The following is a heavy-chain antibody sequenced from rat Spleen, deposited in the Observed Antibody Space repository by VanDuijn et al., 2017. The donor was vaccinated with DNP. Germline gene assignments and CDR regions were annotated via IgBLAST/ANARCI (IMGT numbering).Heavy chain of an antibody. Sequence: EVQLVESGGGLVQPGRSLKLSCAASGFTFSNYGMHWIRQAQTKGLEWVASISPSGGSTYYRDSLKGRFTISRDNAKSSLHLQMDSLRSEDTATYYCATHNYYSSPYYAMDAWGQGTSVTVSS. V-gene: IGHV5-19*01. CDR3: ATHNYYSSPYYAMDA. CDR1: GFTFSNYG. CDR2: ISPSGGST. D-gene: IGHD1-2*01. J-gene: IGHJ4*01.